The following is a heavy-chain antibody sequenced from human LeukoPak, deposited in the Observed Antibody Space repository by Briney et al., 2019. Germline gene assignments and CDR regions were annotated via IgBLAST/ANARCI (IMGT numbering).Heavy chain of an antibody. CDR2: IYYSGST. Sequence: PSVTLSLTCTVSGGSISSSSYYWGWIRQPPGTGLEWIGSIYYSGSTYYNPSLKSRVTISVDTSKNQFSLKLSSVTAADTAVYYCARDPQLLQFDYWGQGTLVTVSS. D-gene: IGHD2-2*01. CDR1: GGSISSSSYY. CDR3: ARDPQLLQFDY. J-gene: IGHJ4*02. V-gene: IGHV4-39*07.